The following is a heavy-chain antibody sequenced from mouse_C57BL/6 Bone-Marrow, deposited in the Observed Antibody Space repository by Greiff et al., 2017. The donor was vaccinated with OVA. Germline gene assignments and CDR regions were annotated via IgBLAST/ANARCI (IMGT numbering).Heavy chain of an antibody. CDR3: ARFDPSFDY. J-gene: IGHJ2*01. V-gene: IGHV1-52*01. CDR2: IDPSDSET. Sequence: QVQLKQPGAELVRPGSSVKLSCKASGYTFTSYWMHWVKQRPIQGLEWIGNIDPSDSETHYNQKFQDKATLTVDKSSSTAYMQLSSLTSEDSAVYYCARFDPSFDYWGQGTTLTVSS. CDR1: GYTFTSYW.